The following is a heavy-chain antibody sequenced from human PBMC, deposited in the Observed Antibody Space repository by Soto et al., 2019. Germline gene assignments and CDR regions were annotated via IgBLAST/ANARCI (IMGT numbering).Heavy chain of an antibody. Sequence: ASVKVSCKASGYTFTSYGISWVRQAPGQGLEWMGWISAYNGNTNYAQKLQGRVTITRDTSASTAYMELSSLRSEDTAVYYCAGSIVVVTALDYGGQGTLVTVSS. V-gene: IGHV1-18*01. J-gene: IGHJ4*02. CDR3: AGSIVVVTALDY. CDR1: GYTFTSYG. D-gene: IGHD2-21*02. CDR2: ISAYNGNT.